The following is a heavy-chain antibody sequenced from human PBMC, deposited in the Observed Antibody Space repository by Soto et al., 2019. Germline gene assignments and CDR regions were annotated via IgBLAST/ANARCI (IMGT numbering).Heavy chain of an antibody. CDR1: GYTFTGYY. V-gene: IGHV1-2*04. Sequence: ALVKVSCKASGYTFTGYYMHWVRQAPGQGLEWMGWINPNSGGTNYAQKFQGWVTMTRDTSISTAYMELSRLRSDDTAVYYCARGSRDCSSTSCYDASYGMDVWGQGTTVTVSS. J-gene: IGHJ6*02. CDR3: ARGSRDCSSTSCYDASYGMDV. D-gene: IGHD2-2*01. CDR2: INPNSGGT.